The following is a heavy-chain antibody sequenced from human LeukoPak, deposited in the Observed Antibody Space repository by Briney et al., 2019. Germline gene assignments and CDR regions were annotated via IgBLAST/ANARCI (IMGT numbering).Heavy chain of an antibody. J-gene: IGHJ4*02. D-gene: IGHD5-18*01. CDR1: GFTFDDYA. V-gene: IGHV3-9*03. CDR3: ANAAGYSYGLPFDY. Sequence: GGSLRLSCAASGFTFDDYAMHWVRQAPGKGLEWVSGISWNSGSIGYADSVKGRFTISRDNAKNSLYLQMNSLRAEDMALYYCANAAGYSYGLPFDYWGQGTLVTVSS. CDR2: ISWNSGSI.